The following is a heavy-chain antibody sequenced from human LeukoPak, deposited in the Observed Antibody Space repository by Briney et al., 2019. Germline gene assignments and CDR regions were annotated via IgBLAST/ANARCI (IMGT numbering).Heavy chain of an antibody. V-gene: IGHV4-4*02. J-gene: IGHJ4*02. Sequence: SETLSLTCAASGDSISSNNWWSWVRQPPGKGLEWIGEIYHSGSTNYNPSLKSRVTISVDKSKNQFSLKMTSVTAADTAVYYCTRAPPYGSGWSKGVLDYWGQGTLVTVSS. CDR3: TRAPPYGSGWSKGVLDY. D-gene: IGHD6-19*01. CDR1: GDSISSNNW. CDR2: IYHSGST.